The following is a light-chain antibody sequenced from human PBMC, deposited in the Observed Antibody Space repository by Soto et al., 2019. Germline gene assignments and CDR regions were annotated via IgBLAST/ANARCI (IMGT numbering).Light chain of an antibody. J-gene: IGKJ5*01. Sequence: DIVMTQSPATLSVSPGERATLSCIASQNVRNNLAWYQQKPGQGPRLLIYGASSRATGIPDRFSGSGSGTDFTLTISRLEPEDFAVYYCQQYGSSPPDTFGQGTRLEIK. CDR1: QNVRNN. V-gene: IGKV3-20*01. CDR2: GAS. CDR3: QQYGSSPPDT.